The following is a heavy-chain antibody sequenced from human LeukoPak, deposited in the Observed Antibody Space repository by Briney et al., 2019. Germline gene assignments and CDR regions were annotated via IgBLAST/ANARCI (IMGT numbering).Heavy chain of an antibody. D-gene: IGHD5-24*01. CDR2: IIPILGIA. J-gene: IGHJ4*02. Sequence: SGKVSSTASGGTFTIYTISWGRHAPGQGLEWMGRIIPILGIANYAQKFQGRVTITADKSTSTAYMELSSLRAEDTAVYYCARGTGRDGYNFDYWGQGTLVTVSS. CDR3: ARGTGRDGYNFDY. CDR1: GGTFTIYT. V-gene: IGHV1-69*02.